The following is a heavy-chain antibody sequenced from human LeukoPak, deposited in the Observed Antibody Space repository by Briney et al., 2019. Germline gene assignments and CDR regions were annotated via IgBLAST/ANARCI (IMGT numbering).Heavy chain of an antibody. CDR2: IYYSGST. Sequence: PSETLSLTCTVSGGSISSSSYYWGWIRQPPGKGLEWIGSIYYSGSTYYNPSLKSRVTISVDTSKNQFSLKLSSVTAADTAVYYCARGLAVAGRFDYWGQGTLVTVSS. CDR1: GGSISSSSYY. V-gene: IGHV4-39*07. CDR3: ARGLAVAGRFDY. D-gene: IGHD6-19*01. J-gene: IGHJ4*02.